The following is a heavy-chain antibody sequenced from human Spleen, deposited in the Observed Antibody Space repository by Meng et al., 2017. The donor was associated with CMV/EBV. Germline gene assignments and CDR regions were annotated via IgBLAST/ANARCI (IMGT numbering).Heavy chain of an antibody. J-gene: IGHJ4*02. CDR2: INPQSGGA. CDR1: GSGFTGHY. Sequence: CTASGSGFTGHYIDWVRQAPGQGLEWMGWINPQSGGAKYAQKFQGRVTMTRDTSSNTVYMELSGLGSDDTGLYFCARERKPASSGYDFWGQGALVTVSS. V-gene: IGHV1-2*02. CDR3: ARERKPASSGYDF. D-gene: IGHD6-19*01.